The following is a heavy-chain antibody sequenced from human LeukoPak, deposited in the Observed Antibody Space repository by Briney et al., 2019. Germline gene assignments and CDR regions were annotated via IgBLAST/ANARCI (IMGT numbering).Heavy chain of an antibody. J-gene: IGHJ5*01. CDR1: GFTFRSYE. D-gene: IGHD3/OR15-3a*01. V-gene: IGHV3-48*03. CDR2: ISSSGNTI. CDR3: ARPESPLHGLSWYDS. Sequence: PGGSLRLSCAASGFTFRSYEMNWVRQAPGKGLEWVSYISSSGNTIYYADPVKGRFTTSRDNAKDSLYLQMSSLRAEDTAVYYCARPESPLHGLSWYDSWGQGTLVTVSS.